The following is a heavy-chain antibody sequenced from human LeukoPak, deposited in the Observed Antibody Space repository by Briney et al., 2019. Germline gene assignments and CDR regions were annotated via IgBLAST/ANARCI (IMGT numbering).Heavy chain of an antibody. Sequence: GRSLRLSYAASGFSFSSSIMHWVRQAPGQGLEWVAVIWYDGSTKYYADSVKGRFTSSRDNAKNTLYLQMSSLRAEDTAVYYCARQRGTSGGNYYYYMDVWGKGTTVTVSS. J-gene: IGHJ6*03. D-gene: IGHD5-24*01. V-gene: IGHV3-33*01. CDR2: IWYDGSTK. CDR1: GFSFSSSI. CDR3: ARQRGTSGGNYYYYMDV.